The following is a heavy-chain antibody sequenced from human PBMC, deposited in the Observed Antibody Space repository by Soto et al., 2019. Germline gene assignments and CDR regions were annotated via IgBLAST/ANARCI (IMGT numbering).Heavy chain of an antibody. V-gene: IGHV4-38-2*01. D-gene: IGHD3-16*01. CDR3: ASARKGGTYLLFDY. CDR1: VYSISSDYY. Sequence: SETLSLTCPVSVYSISSDYYWGWIRQPPGKGLEWIGSIHHSGRTYYNPSLKSRVTISVESSKTRFSLNLISVTAADTAVYYCASARKGGTYLLFDYWIQGTLVTVSS. CDR2: IHHSGRT. J-gene: IGHJ4*02.